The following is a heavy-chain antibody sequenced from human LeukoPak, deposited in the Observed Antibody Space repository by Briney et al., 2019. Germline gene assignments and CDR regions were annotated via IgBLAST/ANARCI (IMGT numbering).Heavy chain of an antibody. Sequence: GGSLRLSCAASGFTFSSYSMNWVRQAPGKGLEWVSSISSSSSYIYYADSVKGRFTISRDNAKNSLYLQMNSLRAEDTAVYYCARPYSSGWSYDHDAFDIWGQGTMVTVSS. CDR2: ISSSSSYI. V-gene: IGHV3-21*01. CDR3: ARPYSSGWSYDHDAFDI. CDR1: GFTFSSYS. D-gene: IGHD6-19*01. J-gene: IGHJ3*02.